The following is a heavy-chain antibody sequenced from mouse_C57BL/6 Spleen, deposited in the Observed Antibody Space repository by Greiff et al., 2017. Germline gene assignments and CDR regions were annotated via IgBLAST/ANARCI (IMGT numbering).Heavy chain of an antibody. J-gene: IGHJ4*01. D-gene: IGHD2-1*01. CDR1: GYTFTSYW. CDR3: ARSGGNYVRYYAMYD. CDR2: IDPSDSYT. Sequence: VQLQQPGAELVMPGASVKLSCKASGYTFTSYWMHWVKQRPGQGLEWIGEIDPSDSYTNYNQKFKGKSTLTVDNSSSTAYMQLSSLTSEDSAVYYGARSGGNYVRYYAMYDWGQGTSVTVSS. V-gene: IGHV1-69*01.